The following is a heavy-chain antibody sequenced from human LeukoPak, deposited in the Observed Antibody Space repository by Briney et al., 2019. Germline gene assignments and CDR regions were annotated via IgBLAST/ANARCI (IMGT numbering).Heavy chain of an antibody. CDR1: GGSFSGYY. V-gene: IGHV4-34*01. J-gene: IGHJ5*02. Sequence: SETLSLTCAVYGGSFSGYYCSWIRQPPGKGLEWIGEINHSGSTNYNPSLKSRVTISVDTSKNQFSLKLSSVTAADTAVYYCARGVGYCSGGSCYSYWFDPWGQGTLVTVSS. D-gene: IGHD2-15*01. CDR2: INHSGST. CDR3: ARGVGYCSGGSCYSYWFDP.